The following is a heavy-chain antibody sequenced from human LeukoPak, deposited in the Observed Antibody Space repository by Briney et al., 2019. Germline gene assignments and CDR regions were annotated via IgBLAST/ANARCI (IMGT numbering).Heavy chain of an antibody. D-gene: IGHD6-19*01. CDR1: GYTFTSYY. Sequence: ASVKVSCKASGYTFTSYYMHWVRQAPGQGLERMGIINPSGGSTSYAQKFQGRVTMTRDTSTSTVYMELSSLRSEDTAVYYCARDPRAVGTTSGWYWYGMDVWGQGTTVTVSS. V-gene: IGHV1-46*01. CDR2: INPSGGST. J-gene: IGHJ6*02. CDR3: ARDPRAVGTTSGWYWYGMDV.